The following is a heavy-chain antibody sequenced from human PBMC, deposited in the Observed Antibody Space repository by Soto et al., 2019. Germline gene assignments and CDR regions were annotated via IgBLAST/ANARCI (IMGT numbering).Heavy chain of an antibody. Sequence: PGGSLRLSCAASGFTFSSYAMSWVRQAPGKGLEWVSAISGSGGSTYYSDSVKGRLTVSRDNSKNTLYLQMNSLRAEDTAVYYCAKDLSIVVVPAAMAWYYYGMYVWGQGTTVTVSS. V-gene: IGHV3-23*01. D-gene: IGHD2-2*01. J-gene: IGHJ6*02. CDR2: ISGSGGST. CDR1: GFTFSSYA. CDR3: AKDLSIVVVPAAMAWYYYGMYV.